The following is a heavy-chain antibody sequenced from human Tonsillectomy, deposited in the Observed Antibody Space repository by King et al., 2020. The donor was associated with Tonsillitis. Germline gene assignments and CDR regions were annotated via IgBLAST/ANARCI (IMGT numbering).Heavy chain of an antibody. CDR1: GFTFSSYW. Sequence: QLVQSGGGLVQPGGSLRLSCAASGFTFSSYWMHWVRQAPGKGLVWVSRIINAGSSTHYADSVTGRFTISRDNAKNTLYLQMNRLRAEDTAVYFCARGSTQTFDLWGRGTLVTVSS. CDR2: IINAGSST. V-gene: IGHV3-74*02. J-gene: IGHJ2*01. D-gene: IGHD1-26*01. CDR3: ARGSTQTFDL.